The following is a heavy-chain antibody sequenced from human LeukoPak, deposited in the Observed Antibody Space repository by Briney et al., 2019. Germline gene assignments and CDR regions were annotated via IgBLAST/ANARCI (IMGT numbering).Heavy chain of an antibody. D-gene: IGHD4-23*01. CDR2: ISAYNGNT. J-gene: IGHJ4*02. CDR3: ARDSATRSDYGGHYYFDY. Sequence: ASVKVSCKASGYTFTSYGISWVRQAPGQGLEWMGWISAYNGNTNYAQKLQGRVTMTTDTSTSTAYMELRSLRSDDTAVYYCARDSATRSDYGGHYYFDYWGQGTLVTVSS. V-gene: IGHV1-18*01. CDR1: GYTFTSYG.